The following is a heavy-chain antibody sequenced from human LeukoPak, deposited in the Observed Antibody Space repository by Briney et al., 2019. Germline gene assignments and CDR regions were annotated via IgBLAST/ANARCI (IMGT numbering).Heavy chain of an antibody. V-gene: IGHV3-48*03. CDR3: ARRRDWFDP. Sequence: GRSLILSCAASGFTFSSSEMNWVRQAPGKGLEWVSYIGSSGNAIYYADSVRGRFTISRDNAKNSLYLQMNSLRVEDTAVYYCARRRDWFDPWGQGTLVTVS. CDR1: GFTFSSSE. J-gene: IGHJ5*02. CDR2: IGSSGNAI.